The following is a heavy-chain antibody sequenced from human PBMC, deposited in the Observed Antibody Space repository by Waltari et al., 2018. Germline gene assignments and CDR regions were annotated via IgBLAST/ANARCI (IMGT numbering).Heavy chain of an antibody. CDR1: GGTFSSYA. V-gene: IGHV1-69*01. CDR2: SIPSFGTA. J-gene: IGHJ4*02. D-gene: IGHD4-17*01. CDR3: ARGFGDYGDGEVVGGDHYFDY. Sequence: QVQLVQSGAEVKKPGSSVKVSCKASGGTFSSYAISWVRQAPGQGLEWMGGSIPSFGTANYAQKCQGRVTITADESTSTAYMELSSLRSEDTAVYYCARGFGDYGDGEVVGGDHYFDYWGQGTLVTVSS.